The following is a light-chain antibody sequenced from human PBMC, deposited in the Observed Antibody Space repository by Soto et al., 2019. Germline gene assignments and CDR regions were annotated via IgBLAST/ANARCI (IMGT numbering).Light chain of an antibody. J-gene: IGKJ2*01. V-gene: IGKV1-5*03. CDR1: QSISNS. CDR2: RAS. CDR3: QQYNSDWNT. Sequence: DIQMTQSPSTLSASVRDRVTITCRASQSISNSLAWYQQRPGKAPKLLIYRASSLETWVPSRFSGSGSGTEFTLTISSLQPDDFATYYGQQYNSDWNTFGQGTKVDIK.